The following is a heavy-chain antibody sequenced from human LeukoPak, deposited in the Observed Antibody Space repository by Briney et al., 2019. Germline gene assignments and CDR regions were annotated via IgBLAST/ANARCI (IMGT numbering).Heavy chain of an antibody. Sequence: GGSLRLSCAASGFTVSSNYMSWVRQAPGKGLEWVSVIYRGGSTYYADSVKGRFTISRDNSKNTLYLQMNSLRAEDTAVYYCARDQRDGYNLYSDYWGQGTLVTVSS. CDR1: GFTVSSNY. CDR2: IYRGGST. CDR3: ARDQRDGYNLYSDY. D-gene: IGHD5-24*01. J-gene: IGHJ4*02. V-gene: IGHV3-66*01.